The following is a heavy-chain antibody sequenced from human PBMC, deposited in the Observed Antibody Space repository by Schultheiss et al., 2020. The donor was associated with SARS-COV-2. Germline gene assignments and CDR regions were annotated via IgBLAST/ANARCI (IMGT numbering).Heavy chain of an antibody. CDR2: ISYDGSNK. D-gene: IGHD2-2*01. V-gene: IGHV3-30*18. J-gene: IGHJ5*02. CDR3: AKCIVVVPAAGGWFDP. CDR1: GFTFDDYA. Sequence: GGSLRLSCAASGFTFDDYAMHWVRQAPGKGLEWVAVISYDGSNKYYADSVKGRFTISRDNSKNTLYLQMNSLRAEDTAVYYCAKCIVVVPAAGGWFDPWGQGTLVTVSS.